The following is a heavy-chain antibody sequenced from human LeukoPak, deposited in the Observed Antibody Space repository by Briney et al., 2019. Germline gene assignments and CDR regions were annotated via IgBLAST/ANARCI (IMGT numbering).Heavy chain of an antibody. J-gene: IGHJ4*02. CDR1: GYTFITYG. D-gene: IGHD2-15*01. V-gene: IGHV1-18*01. Sequence: ASVKVSCKASGYTFITYGISWVRQAPGQRLEWMGWISAYNGDTKYSQKLQGRVTMTTDTSTSTAYMELRSLRSDDTAVYYCGRGPYCSGATCYSQYFDYWGQGTLVTVSS. CDR2: ISAYNGDT. CDR3: GRGPYCSGATCYSQYFDY.